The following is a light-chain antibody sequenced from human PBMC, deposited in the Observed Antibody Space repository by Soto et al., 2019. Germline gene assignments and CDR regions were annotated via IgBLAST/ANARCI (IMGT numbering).Light chain of an antibody. CDR3: FSYTSSGTYV. Sequence: SVLTQTASVSGSPGQSITMSCTGSSSDAGNCRDGSWYRRHPGKAPKHMIYEVSNRPSGVSNRFSGSKSGNTASLTISGLQAEDETDYYCFSYTSSGTYVFGTGTTVTVL. CDR2: EVS. J-gene: IGLJ1*01. V-gene: IGLV2-14*01. CDR1: SSDAGNCRD.